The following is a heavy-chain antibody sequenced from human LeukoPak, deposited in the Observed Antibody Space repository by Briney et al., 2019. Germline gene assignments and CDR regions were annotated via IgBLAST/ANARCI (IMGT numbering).Heavy chain of an antibody. Sequence: AGSLRLSCAASGFTFSNYWMHWVRQAPGKGLVWVSRINSDGINTSYADSVKGRFTISRDNAKNTLNLQMNSLRAEDTAVYYCARDKRRYYDSSGTERAFDIWGQGTMVTVSS. J-gene: IGHJ3*02. D-gene: IGHD3-22*01. V-gene: IGHV3-74*01. CDR1: GFTFSNYW. CDR3: ARDKRRYYDSSGTERAFDI. CDR2: INSDGINT.